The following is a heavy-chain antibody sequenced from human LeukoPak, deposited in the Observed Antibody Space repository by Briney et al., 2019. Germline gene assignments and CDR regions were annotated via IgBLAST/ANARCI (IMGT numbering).Heavy chain of an antibody. Sequence: SETLSLTCTVSGGSIDNYYWTWIRQPPGKGLEWIGYVYYGGITKYNPSLMSRVTISVDTSKNQFSLKLSSVTAADTAVYYCARHSIIGGTEYAFDIWGQGTMVTVSS. CDR3: ARHSIIGGTEYAFDI. CDR1: GGSIDNYY. D-gene: IGHD2-15*01. J-gene: IGHJ3*02. CDR2: VYYGGIT. V-gene: IGHV4-59*08.